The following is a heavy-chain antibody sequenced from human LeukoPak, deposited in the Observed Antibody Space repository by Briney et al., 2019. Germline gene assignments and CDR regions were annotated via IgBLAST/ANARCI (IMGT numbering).Heavy chain of an antibody. CDR2: LNPDGSAK. V-gene: IGHV3-7*01. D-gene: IGHD5-12*01. CDR3: ARDRAYDVFDY. CDR1: GFTFSSSW. Sequence: GGSLRLSCAASGFTFSSSWMAWVRQAPGKGLQWVANLNPDGSAKNYVGSVRGRFSISRDNARNSVYLQINSLRAEDTAVYYCARDRAYDVFDYWGQGTLVTASS. J-gene: IGHJ4*02.